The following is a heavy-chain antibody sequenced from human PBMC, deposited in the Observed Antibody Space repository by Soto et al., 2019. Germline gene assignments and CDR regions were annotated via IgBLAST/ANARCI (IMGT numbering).Heavy chain of an antibody. J-gene: IGHJ1*01. CDR3: AEGFPGIAVAGTGYFQH. CDR2: ISGSGDST. V-gene: IGHV3-23*01. CDR1: GFTFSSYA. Sequence: EVQLLESGGGLVQPGGSLRLSCAASGFTFSSYAMSWVRQAPGKGLEWVSGISGSGDSTYYADSVKGRFTISRDNSKNTVDLQTDSLRAEDTAVYYCAEGFPGIAVAGTGYFQHWGQGTLVTVSS. D-gene: IGHD6-19*01.